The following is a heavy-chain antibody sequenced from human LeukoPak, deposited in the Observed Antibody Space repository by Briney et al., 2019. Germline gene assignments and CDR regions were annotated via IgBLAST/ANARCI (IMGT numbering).Heavy chain of an antibody. V-gene: IGHV4-31*03. D-gene: IGHD3-22*01. CDR3: ARVEYDSSGYYLFDY. Sequence: SETLSLTCTVSGGSISSGGYYWSWIRQHPGKGLERIGYIYYSGSTYYNPSLKSRVTISVDTSKNQFSLKLSSVTAADTAVYYCARVEYDSSGYYLFDYWGQGTLVTVSS. CDR1: GGSISSGGYY. J-gene: IGHJ4*02. CDR2: IYYSGST.